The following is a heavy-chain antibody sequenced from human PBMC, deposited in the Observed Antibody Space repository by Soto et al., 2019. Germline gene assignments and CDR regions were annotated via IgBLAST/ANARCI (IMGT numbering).Heavy chain of an antibody. CDR2: INPSGGST. J-gene: IGHJ3*02. D-gene: IGHD3-3*01. CDR3: ARGWAPTRITIFGVVLRDAFDI. CDR1: GYTFTSYY. V-gene: IGHV1-46*03. Sequence: QVQLVQSGAEVKKPGASVKVSCKASGYTFTSYYMHWVRQAPGQGLEWMGIINPSGGSTSYAQKFQGRVTMTRDTSTSTVYMELSSLRSEDSAVYYCARGWAPTRITIFGVVLRDAFDIWGQGTMVTVSS.